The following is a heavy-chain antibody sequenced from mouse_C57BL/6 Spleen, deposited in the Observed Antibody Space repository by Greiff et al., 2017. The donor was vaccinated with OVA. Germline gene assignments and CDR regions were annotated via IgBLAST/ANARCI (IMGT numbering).Heavy chain of an antibody. CDR3: ATRLGRSAY. D-gene: IGHD4-1*01. J-gene: IGHJ3*01. Sequence: QVQLQQPGAELVKPGASVKLSCKASGYTFTSYWMQWVNQRPGQGLEWIGEIDPSDSYTNYNQKFKGKATLTVDTSSSTAYMQLSSLTSEDAAVYYCATRLGRSAYWGQGTLVTVSA. CDR2: IDPSDSYT. V-gene: IGHV1-50*01. CDR1: GYTFTSYW.